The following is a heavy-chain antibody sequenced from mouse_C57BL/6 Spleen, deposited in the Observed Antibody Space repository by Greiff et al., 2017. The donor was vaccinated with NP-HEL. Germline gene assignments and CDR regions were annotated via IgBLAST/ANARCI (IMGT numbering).Heavy chain of an antibody. CDR1: GYTFTDYE. Sequence: QVQLQQSGAELVRPGASVTLSCKASGYTFTDYEMHWVKQTPVHGLEWIGAIDPETGGTAYNQKFKGKAILTADKSSSTAYMELRSLTSEDSAVYYCTRWDYSNLAWFAYWGQGTLVTVSA. D-gene: IGHD2-5*01. V-gene: IGHV1-15*01. J-gene: IGHJ3*01. CDR3: TRWDYSNLAWFAY. CDR2: IDPETGGT.